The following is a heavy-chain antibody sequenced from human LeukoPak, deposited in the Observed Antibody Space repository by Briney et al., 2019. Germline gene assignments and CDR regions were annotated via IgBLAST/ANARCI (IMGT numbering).Heavy chain of an antibody. V-gene: IGHV3-48*03. J-gene: IGHJ4*02. Sequence: PGGSLRLSCAASGFTFSTYGMNWVRQAPGKGLEWVSYISSSSNTIYYADSVKGRFTISRDNAKDSLFLQMNSLRVGDTAVYYCARVKGPYYYDSSGFAYWGQGTLVTVSS. CDR2: ISSSSNTI. CDR1: GFTFSTYG. CDR3: ARVKGPYYYDSSGFAY. D-gene: IGHD3-22*01.